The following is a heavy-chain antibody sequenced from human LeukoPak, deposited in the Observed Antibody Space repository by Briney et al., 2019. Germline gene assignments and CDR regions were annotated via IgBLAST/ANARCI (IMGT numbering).Heavy chain of an antibody. CDR1: GSGFTSYW. Sequence: GGSLQISFKGSGSGFTSYWIGWGRPRPGKGRGWGGIIYPGDSDTRYSPSFQGQVTISADKSISTAYLQWSSLKASDTAMYYCAREYSSSQNFDYWGQGTLVTVSS. D-gene: IGHD6-6*01. V-gene: IGHV5-51*01. CDR3: AREYSSSQNFDY. CDR2: IYPGDSDT. J-gene: IGHJ4*02.